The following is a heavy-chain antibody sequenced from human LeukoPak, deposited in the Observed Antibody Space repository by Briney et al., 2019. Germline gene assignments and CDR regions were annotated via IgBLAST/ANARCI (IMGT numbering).Heavy chain of an antibody. CDR1: GGSFSGYY. J-gene: IGHJ6*04. CDR2: INHSGGT. V-gene: IGHV4-34*01. D-gene: IGHD3-10*01. Sequence: SETLSLTCAVYGGSFSGYYWSWIRQPPGKGLEWIGEINHSGGTNYNPSLKSRVTISVDTSKNQFSLKLSSVTAADTAVYYCARVKGYYGSGPMDVWGKGTTVTVSS. CDR3: ARVKGYYGSGPMDV.